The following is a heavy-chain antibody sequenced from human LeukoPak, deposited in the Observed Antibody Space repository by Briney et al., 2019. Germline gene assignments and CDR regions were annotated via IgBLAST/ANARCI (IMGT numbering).Heavy chain of an antibody. D-gene: IGHD4-17*01. CDR1: GYTFTSYD. V-gene: IGHV1-8*01. CDR3: ARGRDYGDYLHYYYYYGMDV. J-gene: IGHJ6*02. CDR2: RNPNSGNT. Sequence: ASVKVSCKASGYTFTSYDSNWVRQATGQGLEWMGRRNPNSGNTGYAQKFQGRVTMTRNTSISTAYMELSSLRSEDTAVYYCARGRDYGDYLHYYYYYGMDVWGQGTTVTVSS.